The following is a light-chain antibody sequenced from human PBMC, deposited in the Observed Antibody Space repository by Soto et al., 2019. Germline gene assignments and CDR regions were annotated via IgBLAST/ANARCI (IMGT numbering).Light chain of an antibody. CDR1: NIGSKS. J-gene: IGLJ1*01. V-gene: IGLV3-9*01. CDR2: RDS. Sequence: YELTQPLSVSVALRQTARITCGGNNIGSKSVHWYQQKPGQAPVLVIFRDSNRPSGIPERFSGSNSGNTATLTISRAQAGDEADYYCQVWDSSTAVFGTGTKVTVL. CDR3: QVWDSSTAV.